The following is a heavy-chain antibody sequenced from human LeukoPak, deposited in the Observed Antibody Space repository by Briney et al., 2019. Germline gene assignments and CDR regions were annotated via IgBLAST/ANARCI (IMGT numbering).Heavy chain of an antibody. CDR2: ISGSDDST. J-gene: IGHJ4*02. D-gene: IGHD6-19*01. V-gene: IGHV3-23*01. Sequence: PGGSLRLSCVASGLPIADFAMHWVRQAPGKGLEWVSGISGSDDSTYYADSVKGRFTLSRDNSKNTLFLQMNSLRAEDTAVYYCAKDDSGGWYYFDYWGQGTLVTVSS. CDR1: GLPIADFA. CDR3: AKDDSGGWYYFDY.